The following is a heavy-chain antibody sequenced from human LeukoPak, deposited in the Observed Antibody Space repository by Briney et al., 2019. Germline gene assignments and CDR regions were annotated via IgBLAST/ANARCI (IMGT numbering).Heavy chain of an antibody. CDR3: AKCRSETIAAAINY. D-gene: IGHD6-13*01. CDR2: IYSGGST. J-gene: IGHJ4*02. CDR1: GFTVSSNY. V-gene: IGHV3-53*01. Sequence: GGSLRLSCAASGFTVSSNYMSWVRQAPGKGLEWVSVIYSGGSTYYADSMKGRFTISRDNSKNTLYLQMNSLRAEDTAVYFCAKCRSETIAAAINYWGQGTLVTVSS.